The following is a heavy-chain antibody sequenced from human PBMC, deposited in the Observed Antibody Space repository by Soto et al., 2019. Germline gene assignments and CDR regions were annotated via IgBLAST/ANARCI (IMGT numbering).Heavy chain of an antibody. CDR1: GFTFSSYW. J-gene: IGHJ4*02. Sequence: GGSLRLSCAASGFTFSSYWMHWVRQAPGKGLVWVSRINSDGSSTSYADSVKGRFTISRDNAKNTLYLQMNSLRAEDTAVYYCARPVYSSGWQSPVDYWGQGTLVTVSS. D-gene: IGHD6-19*01. CDR3: ARPVYSSGWQSPVDY. V-gene: IGHV3-74*01. CDR2: INSDGSST.